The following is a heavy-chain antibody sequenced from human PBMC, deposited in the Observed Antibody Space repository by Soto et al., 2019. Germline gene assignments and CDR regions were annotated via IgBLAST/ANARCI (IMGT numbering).Heavy chain of an antibody. D-gene: IGHD4-17*01. CDR3: AHMTTVVGDGFDY. CDR1: GFTFSSYG. V-gene: IGHV3-30*03. Sequence: QVQLVESGGGVVQPGRSLRLSCAASGFTFSSYGMHWVRQAPGKGLEWVAVISYDGSNKYYADSVKGRFTISRDNSKNTLYLQMNSLRAEDTAVYYCAHMTTVVGDGFDYWGQGTLVTVSS. J-gene: IGHJ4*02. CDR2: ISYDGSNK.